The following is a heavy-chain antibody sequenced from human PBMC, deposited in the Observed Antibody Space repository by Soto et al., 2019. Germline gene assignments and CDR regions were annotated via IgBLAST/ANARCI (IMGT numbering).Heavy chain of an antibody. CDR2: IYYSGNT. D-gene: IGHD3-10*01. CDR3: AREAYYYGSGSTLHYGMDV. V-gene: IGHV4-59*01. J-gene: IGHJ6*02. CDR1: GGSISPYY. Sequence: SETLSLTCTVSGGSISPYYWSWIRQPPGKGLEWIGYIYYSGNTYYNPSLKSRVTMSVDTSRNQLLLQLNSVTAADTAVYYCAREAYYYGSGSTLHYGMDVWGQGTTVTVSS.